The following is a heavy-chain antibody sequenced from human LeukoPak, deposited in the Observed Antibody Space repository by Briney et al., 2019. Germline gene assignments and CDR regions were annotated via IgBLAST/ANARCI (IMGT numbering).Heavy chain of an antibody. V-gene: IGHV3-11*01. D-gene: IGHD6-13*01. CDR2: ISSSGSTI. J-gene: IGHJ4*02. CDR3: SSRRKAAAEVDY. Sequence: GGSLRLSCAASGSTFSDYYMSWVRQAPGKGLEWVSYISSSGSTIYYADSVKGRFTISRDNAKNSLYLQMNSLRAEDTAVYYCSSRRKAAAEVDYWGQGTLVTVSS. CDR1: GSTFSDYY.